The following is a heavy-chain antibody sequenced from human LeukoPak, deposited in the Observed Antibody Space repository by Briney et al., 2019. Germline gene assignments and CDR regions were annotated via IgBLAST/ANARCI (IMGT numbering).Heavy chain of an antibody. CDR2: ISSSSTTI. CDR1: GYTFSSYS. J-gene: IGHJ3*02. V-gene: IGHV3-48*01. Sequence: GGSLRLSCSASGYTFSSYSMNWVRQAPGKGLEWVSYISSSSTTIYYADSVKGRFTISRDNAKNSLYLQMNSLRAEDTAVYYCARVAGYCSSTSCYAPRDAFDIWGQGTMVTVSS. CDR3: ARVAGYCSSTSCYAPRDAFDI. D-gene: IGHD2-2*01.